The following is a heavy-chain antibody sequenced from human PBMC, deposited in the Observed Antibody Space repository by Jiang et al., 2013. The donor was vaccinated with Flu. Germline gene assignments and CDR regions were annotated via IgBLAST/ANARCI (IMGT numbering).Heavy chain of an antibody. D-gene: IGHD3-22*01. CDR1: GYTFTSYG. CDR2: ISAYNGNT. J-gene: IGHJ3*02. Sequence: GAEVKKPGASVKVSCKASGYTFTSYGISWVRQAPGQGLEWMGWISAYNGNTNYAQKLQGRVTMTTDTSTSTAYMELRSLRSDDTAVYYCARPYYYDSSGYPDAFDIWGQGTMVTVSS. CDR3: ARPYYYDSSGYPDAFDI. V-gene: IGHV1-18*01.